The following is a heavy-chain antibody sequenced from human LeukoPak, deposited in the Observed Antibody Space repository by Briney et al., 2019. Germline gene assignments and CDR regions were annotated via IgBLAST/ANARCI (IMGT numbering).Heavy chain of an antibody. J-gene: IGHJ4*02. Sequence: ASVKVSCKASGYTFTGYYMHWVRQAPGQGLEWMGWINPNSGGTNYAQKFQGRVTMTRDTSISTAYMELRGLAFDDTAVYYCARGGSNWNYQYYFDYWGQGTLVTVSS. D-gene: IGHD1-7*01. V-gene: IGHV1-2*02. CDR2: INPNSGGT. CDR1: GYTFTGYY. CDR3: ARGGSNWNYQYYFDY.